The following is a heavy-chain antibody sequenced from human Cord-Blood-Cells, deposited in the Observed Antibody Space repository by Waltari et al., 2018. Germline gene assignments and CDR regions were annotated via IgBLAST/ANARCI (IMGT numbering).Heavy chain of an antibody. CDR1: GFTFSSYW. J-gene: IGHJ6*02. Sequence: EVQLVESGGGLVQPGGSLRLSCAASGFTFSSYWMHLVRQAPGKGLVWVSRINSDGSSTSYADSVKGRFTISRDNAKNTLYLQMNSLRAEDTAVYYCARDMSSGYYYGMDVWGQGTTVTVSS. CDR2: INSDGSST. V-gene: IGHV3-74*01. D-gene: IGHD6-19*01. CDR3: ARDMSSGYYYGMDV.